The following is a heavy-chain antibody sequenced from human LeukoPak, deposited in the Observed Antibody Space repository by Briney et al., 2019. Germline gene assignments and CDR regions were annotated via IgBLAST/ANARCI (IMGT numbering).Heavy chain of an antibody. CDR1: GYTFTSYG. CDR3: ARGGVTTVTTWYYYMDV. Sequence: ASVKVSCKASGYTFTSYGISWVRQAPGQGLEGMGWISAYNGNTNYAQKLQGRVTMTRNTSISTAYMELSSLRSEDTAVYYCARGGVTTVTTWYYYMDVWGKGTTVTVSS. CDR2: ISAYNGNT. D-gene: IGHD4-17*01. V-gene: IGHV1-18*01. J-gene: IGHJ6*03.